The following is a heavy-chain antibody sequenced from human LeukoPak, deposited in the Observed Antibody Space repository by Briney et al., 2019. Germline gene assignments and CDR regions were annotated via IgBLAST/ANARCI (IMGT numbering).Heavy chain of an antibody. D-gene: IGHD2-2*01. V-gene: IGHV1-46*01. CDR1: GYTFTSYY. CDR3: ARGGIRCSSTSCLNWFDP. Sequence: GASVKVSCKASGYTFTSYYMHWVRQAPGQGLEWMGIINPSGGSTSYAQKSQGRVTMTRDMSTSTVYMELSSLRSEDTAVYYCARGGIRCSSTSCLNWFDPWGQGTLVTVSS. J-gene: IGHJ5*02. CDR2: INPSGGST.